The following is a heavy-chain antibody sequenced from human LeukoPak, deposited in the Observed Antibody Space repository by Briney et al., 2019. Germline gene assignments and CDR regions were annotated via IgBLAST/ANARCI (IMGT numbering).Heavy chain of an antibody. CDR2: IRYDGSNK. V-gene: IGHV3-30*02. J-gene: IGHJ6*03. CDR3: AKVAREYYYGSGAYYYYYMDV. CDR1: GFTFSSYG. Sequence: GGSLRLSCAASGFTFSSYGMHWVRQAPGKGLEWMAFIRYDGSNKYYADSVKGRFTISRDNSKNTLYLQMNSLRAEDTAVYYCAKVAREYYYGSGAYYYYYMDVWGKGTTVTVSS. D-gene: IGHD3-10*01.